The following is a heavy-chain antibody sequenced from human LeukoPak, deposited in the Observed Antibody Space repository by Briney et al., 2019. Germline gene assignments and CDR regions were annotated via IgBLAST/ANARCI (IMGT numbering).Heavy chain of an antibody. D-gene: IGHD6-19*01. CDR3: ARDTIPVADDAFDI. Sequence: ASVKVSCKASGYTFTSYDINWVRQATGQGLEWMGWISAYNGNTNYAQKLQGRVTMTTDTSTSTAYMELRSLRSDDTAVYYCARDTIPVADDAFDIWGQGTMVTVSS. J-gene: IGHJ3*02. V-gene: IGHV1-18*01. CDR1: GYTFTSYD. CDR2: ISAYNGNT.